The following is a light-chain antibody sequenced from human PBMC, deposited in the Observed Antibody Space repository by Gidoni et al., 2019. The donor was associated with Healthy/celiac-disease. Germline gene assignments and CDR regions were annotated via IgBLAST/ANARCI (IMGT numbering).Light chain of an antibody. V-gene: IGLV2-11*01. J-gene: IGLJ2*01. CDR1: STDVGGHNY. Sequence: QSALAQPRSVSGSPGQSVTISCTGTSTDVGGHNYVSWYLQHPGKAPKLIIYDFSKRPSGVPDRFSGSKSGNTASLTISGLHAEDESDYFCCSYAGSYVVFGGGTKLTVL. CDR3: CSYAGSYVV. CDR2: DFS.